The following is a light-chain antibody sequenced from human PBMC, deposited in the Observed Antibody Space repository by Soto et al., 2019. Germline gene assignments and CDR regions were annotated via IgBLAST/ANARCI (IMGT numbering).Light chain of an antibody. CDR1: QSISNW. CDR3: QQSYSTLWT. J-gene: IGKJ1*01. CDR2: DVS. Sequence: DIQMTQSPSTLSASVGDRVTITCRASQSISNWLAWYQQKPGKAPTLLIYDVSRLESGVPSRFSGSGSGTDFTLTISSLQPEDFATYYCQQSYSTLWTFGQGTKVDIK. V-gene: IGKV1-5*01.